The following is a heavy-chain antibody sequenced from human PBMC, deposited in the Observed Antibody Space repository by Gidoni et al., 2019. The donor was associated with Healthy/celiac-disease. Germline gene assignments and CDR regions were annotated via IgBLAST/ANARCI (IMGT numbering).Heavy chain of an antibody. Sequence: EVQLVESGGGLVQRGGSLRLSCSASEFTFSSYWMHWVRQSPGKGLVWVSRINSDGSSTSYADSVKGRFTISRDNAKNTLYLQMNSLRAEDTAVYYCARDPLFRQSAYNWFDPWGQGTLVTVSS. D-gene: IGHD3-10*02. CDR2: INSDGSST. CDR3: ARDPLFRQSAYNWFDP. CDR1: EFTFSSYW. V-gene: IGHV3-74*01. J-gene: IGHJ5*02.